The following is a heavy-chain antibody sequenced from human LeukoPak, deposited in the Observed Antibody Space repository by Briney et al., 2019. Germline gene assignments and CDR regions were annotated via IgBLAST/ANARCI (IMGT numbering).Heavy chain of an antibody. J-gene: IGHJ5*02. D-gene: IGHD1-1*01. CDR3: ARGGAVLGTKYNWFDP. CDR2: INPNSGGT. V-gene: IGHV1-2*06. CDR1: GYTFTGYY. Sequence: ASVKVSCKASGYTFTGYYMHWVRQAPGQGLEWMGRINPNSGGTNYAQKFQGRVTMTRDTPISTGYMELSRLRSDDTAVYYCARGGAVLGTKYNWFDPWGQGTLVTVSS.